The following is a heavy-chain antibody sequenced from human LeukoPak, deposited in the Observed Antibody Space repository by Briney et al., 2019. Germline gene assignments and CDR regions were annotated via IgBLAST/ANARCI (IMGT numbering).Heavy chain of an antibody. V-gene: IGHV1-46*01. CDR2: INPSGGST. CDR3: ARVTVVVVPAAPYDYQYGMDV. CDR1: GYTFTGYY. D-gene: IGHD2-2*01. Sequence: GASVKVSCKASGYTFTGYYMHWVRQAPGQGLEWMGIINPSGGSTSYAQKFQGRVTMTRDTSTSTVYMELSSLRSEDTAVYYCARVTVVVVPAAPYDYQYGMDVWGQGTTVTVSS. J-gene: IGHJ6*02.